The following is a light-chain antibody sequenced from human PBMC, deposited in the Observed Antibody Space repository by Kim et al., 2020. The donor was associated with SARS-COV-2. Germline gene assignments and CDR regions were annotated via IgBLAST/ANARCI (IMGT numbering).Light chain of an antibody. CDR2: RNN. Sequence: GQRVTIPCSGRRANIGSNVVNWYNQLPGTAPQLLIYRNNERPSGVPDRFSGSKSGTSASLAINGLQSEDEADYYCAAWDDSLRTHVLGDGTKVTVL. J-gene: IGLJ1*01. CDR3: AAWDDSLRTHV. V-gene: IGLV1-44*01. CDR1: RANIGSNV.